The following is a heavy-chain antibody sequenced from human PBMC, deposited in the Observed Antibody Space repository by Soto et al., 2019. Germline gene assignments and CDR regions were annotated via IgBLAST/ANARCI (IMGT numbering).Heavy chain of an antibody. Sequence: QVQLQESGPGLVKPSQTLSLTCTVSGGSISSGDYYWSWIRQPPGKGLEWIGYIYYSGSTYYNPSLKSRVTTSVDTSKNQFSLKLSSVTAADTAVYYCARVAVKGPRSDPYWGQGTLVTVSS. CDR2: IYYSGST. J-gene: IGHJ4*02. CDR3: ARVAVKGPRSDPY. D-gene: IGHD6-19*01. V-gene: IGHV4-30-4*01. CDR1: GGSISSGDYY.